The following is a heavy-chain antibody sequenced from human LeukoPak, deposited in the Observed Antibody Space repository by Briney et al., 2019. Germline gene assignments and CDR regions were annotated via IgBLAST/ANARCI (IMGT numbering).Heavy chain of an antibody. Sequence: EASVKVSCKASGYTFNGYYMYWVRQAPGQGLEWMGWINPNSGGTKYEQKFQGRVAMTRDTSISTDYMELSRLTSDDTAVYYCASDVPKRFGYGCSEYWGQGTLVIVSS. CDR3: ASDVPKRFGYGCSEY. V-gene: IGHV1-2*02. CDR1: GYTFNGYY. D-gene: IGHD5-18*01. CDR2: INPNSGGT. J-gene: IGHJ4*02.